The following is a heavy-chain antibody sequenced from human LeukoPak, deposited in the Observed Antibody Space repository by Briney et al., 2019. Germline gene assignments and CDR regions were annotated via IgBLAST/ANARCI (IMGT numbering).Heavy chain of an antibody. CDR3: AKDGVAGTPREYYYCYYMDV. D-gene: IGHD6-19*01. Sequence: PGGSLRLSCAASGFTFSSYGMSWVRRAPGKGLEWVSAISGSGGSTYYADSVKGRFTISRDNSKNTLYLQMNSLRAEDTAVYYCAKDGVAGTPREYYYCYYMDVWGKGTTVTISS. J-gene: IGHJ6*03. CDR2: ISGSGGST. V-gene: IGHV3-23*01. CDR1: GFTFSSYG.